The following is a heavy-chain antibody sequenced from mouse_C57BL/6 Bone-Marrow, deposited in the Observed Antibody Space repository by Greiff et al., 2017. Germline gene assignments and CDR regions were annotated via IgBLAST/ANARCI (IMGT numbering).Heavy chain of an antibody. D-gene: IGHD1-1*01. CDR2: IYPGSGST. CDR1: GYTFTSYW. V-gene: IGHV1-55*01. J-gene: IGHJ2*01. Sequence: VQLQQPGAELVKPGASVKMSCKASGYTFTSYWITWVKQRPGQGLEWIGDIYPGSGSTNYNEKFKSKATLTVDTSSSTAYMQLSNLTSEDSAVYYCARGVELLLYFDYWSQGTTLTVSS. CDR3: ARGVELLLYFDY.